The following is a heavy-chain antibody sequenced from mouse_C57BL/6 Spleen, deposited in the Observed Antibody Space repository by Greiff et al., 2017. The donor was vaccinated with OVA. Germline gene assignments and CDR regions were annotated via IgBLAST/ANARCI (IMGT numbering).Heavy chain of an antibody. D-gene: IGHD4-1*01. Sequence: VQVVESGAELVKPGASVKISCKASGYAFSSYWMNWVKQRPGKGLEWIGQIYPGDGDTNYNGKFKGKATLTADRSSSTAYMQLSSLTSEDAAVYFCARGGAGTRDFDYWGQGTTLTVSS. CDR2: IYPGDGDT. CDR1: GYAFSSYW. CDR3: ARGGAGTRDFDY. J-gene: IGHJ2*01. V-gene: IGHV1-80*01.